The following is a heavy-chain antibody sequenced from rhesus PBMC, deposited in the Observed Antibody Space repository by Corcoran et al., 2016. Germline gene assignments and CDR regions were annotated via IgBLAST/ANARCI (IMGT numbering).Heavy chain of an antibody. J-gene: IGHJ4*01. CDR1: GGSISGYYY. CDR3: ARYTDYGSSSLLGY. V-gene: IGHV4-73*01. Sequence: QVKLQQWGEGLVKPSETLSLTCAVYGGSISGYYYWSWIRQPPGKGLEWIGYIYGNSASTNYNPSLKNRVPISKDRSKNQFSLKLSSVTAADTAVYYCARYTDYGSSSLLGYWGQGVLVTVSS. CDR2: IYGNSAST. D-gene: IGHD4-29*01.